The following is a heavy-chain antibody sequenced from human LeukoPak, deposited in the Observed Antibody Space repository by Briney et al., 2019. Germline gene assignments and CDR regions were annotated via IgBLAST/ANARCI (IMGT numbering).Heavy chain of an antibody. CDR2: ISTSSSYI. Sequence: GGSLRLSCAASGFTFTSYNMNWVRQAPGKGLEWVSSISTSSSYIYYADSVKGRFTISRDNAKNSLYLQMNSLRAEDTAVYYCARGPTPDYGDDDDYYYYYMDVWGKGTTVTVSS. V-gene: IGHV3-21*01. CDR3: ARGPTPDYGDDDDYYYYYMDV. CDR1: GFTFTSYN. D-gene: IGHD4-17*01. J-gene: IGHJ6*03.